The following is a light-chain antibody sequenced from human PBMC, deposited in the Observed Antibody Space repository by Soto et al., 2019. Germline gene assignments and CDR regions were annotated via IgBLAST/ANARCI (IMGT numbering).Light chain of an antibody. CDR3: QQYYSTPPWT. J-gene: IGKJ1*01. CDR2: WAS. Sequence: DIVMTQSPDSLAVSLGERATINCKSSQSVLYSSNNKNYLAWYQQKPGQPPKLLIYWASTRESGVPDRFSCSGAATDFALTIRSLQAEDVAVYYCQQYYSTPPWTFGQGTKVEIK. CDR1: QSVLYSSNNKNY. V-gene: IGKV4-1*01.